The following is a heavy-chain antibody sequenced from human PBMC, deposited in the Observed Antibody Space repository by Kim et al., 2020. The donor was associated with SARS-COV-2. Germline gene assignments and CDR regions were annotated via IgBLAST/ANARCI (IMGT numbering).Heavy chain of an antibody. CDR1: GFNFRHYT. J-gene: IGHJ6*02. CDR2: IRSKNFGGAA. CDR3: TRDGYGMDV. D-gene: IGHD3-16*01. V-gene: IGHV3-49*03. Sequence: GGSLRLSCTTSGFNFRHYTVSWFRQAPGKGLEWVAFIRSKNFGGAAEFAASVEGRFDISRDDSTGIAQLQMNSLKIEDTGVYYCTRDGYGMDVWGQGTTVSVSS.